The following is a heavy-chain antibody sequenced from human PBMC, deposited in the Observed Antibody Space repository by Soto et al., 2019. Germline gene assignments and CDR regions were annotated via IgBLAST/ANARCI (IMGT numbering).Heavy chain of an antibody. CDR3: ATVSMVRGVYYYYMDV. Sequence: SVKVSCKVSGYTLTELSMHWVRQAPGKGLEWMGGFDPEDGETIYAQKFQGRVTMTEDTSTDTAYMELSSLRSEDTAVYYCATVSMVRGVYYYYMDVWGKGTTVTVSS. D-gene: IGHD3-10*01. V-gene: IGHV1-24*01. CDR1: GYTLTELS. J-gene: IGHJ6*03. CDR2: FDPEDGET.